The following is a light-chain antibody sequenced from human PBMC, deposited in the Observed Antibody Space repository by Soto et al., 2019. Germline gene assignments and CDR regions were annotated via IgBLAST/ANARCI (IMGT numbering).Light chain of an antibody. V-gene: IGKV3-11*01. Sequence: IVCSQSTATLSLSPGDRATLSCRASQSVSSYVAWYQQKPGQAPRLLIYDASNRATGIPARFSGSGSGTDFTLTISSLEPEDFAVYYCQQRSKCPLTFGQGTRVEIK. CDR2: DAS. CDR3: QQRSKCPLT. J-gene: IGKJ5*01. CDR1: QSVSSY.